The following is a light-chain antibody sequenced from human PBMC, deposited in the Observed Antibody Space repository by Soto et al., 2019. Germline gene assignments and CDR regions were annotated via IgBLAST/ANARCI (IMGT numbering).Light chain of an antibody. CDR3: QKYGSSPPDT. J-gene: IGKJ2*01. V-gene: IGKV3-20*01. CDR1: QSVSSSY. Sequence: EIVLTQSPGTLSLSPGERATLSCRASQSVSSSYLAWYQQKPGQAPRLLIYGASSRATGIPDRFSGSGSGTDVTLTISRLEPEDLAVYYCQKYGSSPPDTFGQGTKLEIK. CDR2: GAS.